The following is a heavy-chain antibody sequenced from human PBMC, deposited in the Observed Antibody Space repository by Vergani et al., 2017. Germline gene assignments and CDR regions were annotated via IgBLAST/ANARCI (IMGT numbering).Heavy chain of an antibody. D-gene: IGHD3-3*01. CDR1: RYPFSRYG. CDR2: ISAYSGET. J-gene: IGHJ6*02. Sequence: QAQLVQSGAEVKKPGASVRVSCKASRYPFSRYGISWVRQAPGQGLEWMGWISAYSGETRYARSLQGRVTMTTDASTNIAYMSLRSLRSDDTAIYYCSRGGFYTSRNDFKFYGLGVWGQGTTVTVTS. V-gene: IGHV1-18*01. CDR3: SRGGFYTSRNDFKFYGLGV.